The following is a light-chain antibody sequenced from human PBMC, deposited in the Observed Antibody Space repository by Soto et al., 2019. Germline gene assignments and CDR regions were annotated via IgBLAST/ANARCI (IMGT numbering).Light chain of an antibody. CDR3: MQALQTPST. Sequence: DIVMTQSPLSLLVTSGEPASISCRSSQSLLHSNGYNYLDWYLQKPGQSPQLLIYLGSNRASGVPDRFSGSGSGTDFTLKISRVEAEDVGVYYCMQALQTPSTFGQGTKLEIK. CDR1: QSLLHSNGYNY. J-gene: IGKJ2*01. CDR2: LGS. V-gene: IGKV2-28*01.